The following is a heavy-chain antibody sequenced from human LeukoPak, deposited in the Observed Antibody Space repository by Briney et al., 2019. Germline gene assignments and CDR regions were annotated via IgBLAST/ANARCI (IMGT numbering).Heavy chain of an antibody. D-gene: IGHD5-12*01. CDR1: GGTFSSYA. CDR2: IIPILGIA. Sequence: ASVKVSCKASGGTFSSYAISWVRQAPGQGLEWMGRIIPILGIANYAQKFQGRVTITADRSTSTAYMELSSLRSEDTAVYYCATYSGYDPGPGYFDYWGQGTLVTVSS. CDR3: ATYSGYDPGPGYFDY. J-gene: IGHJ4*02. V-gene: IGHV1-69*04.